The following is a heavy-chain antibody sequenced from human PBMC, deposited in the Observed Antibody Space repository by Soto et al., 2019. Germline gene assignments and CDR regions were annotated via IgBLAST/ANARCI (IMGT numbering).Heavy chain of an antibody. D-gene: IGHD2-15*01. J-gene: IGHJ5*02. Sequence: QVQLVQSGAEVKKPGSSVKVSCKASGGTFSTYAINWVRQAPGQGLEWMGGIIPFFGTANYAQKFQGRVTITADESTSTGYMELSRLRSEDTAVYDCAREYCSGGTCYPRGNWFDPWGQGTLVNVSS. CDR3: AREYCSGGTCYPRGNWFDP. V-gene: IGHV1-69*12. CDR1: GGTFSTYA. CDR2: IIPFFGTA.